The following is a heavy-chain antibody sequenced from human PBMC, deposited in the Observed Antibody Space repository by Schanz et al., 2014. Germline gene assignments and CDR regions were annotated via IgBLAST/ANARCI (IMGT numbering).Heavy chain of an antibody. CDR1: GFSFSDYY. Sequence: PGRSLRLSCAASGFSFSDYYMSWIRQAPGKGLEWISFINTGSNYINYADSVKGRFTISRDNTKNSLFLQLNSLRADDTAVYYCARIGGSVFDYWAQGTLVTVSS. CDR2: INTGSNYI. J-gene: IGHJ4*02. CDR3: ARIGGSVFDY. V-gene: IGHV3-11*03. D-gene: IGHD3-10*01.